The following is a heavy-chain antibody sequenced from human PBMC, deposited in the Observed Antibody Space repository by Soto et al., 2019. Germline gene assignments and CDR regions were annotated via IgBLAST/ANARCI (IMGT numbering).Heavy chain of an antibody. CDR2: INHSGST. CDR3: ARVGRYFDWLSGKDYYMDV. D-gene: IGHD3-9*01. V-gene: IGHV4-34*01. Sequence: PSETLSLTCAVYGGSFSGYYWSWIRQPPGKGLEWIGEINHSGSTNYNPSLKSRVTISVDTSKNQFSLKLSSVTAADTAVYYCARVGRYFDWLSGKDYYMDVWGKGTTVTVSS. J-gene: IGHJ6*03. CDR1: GGSFSGYY.